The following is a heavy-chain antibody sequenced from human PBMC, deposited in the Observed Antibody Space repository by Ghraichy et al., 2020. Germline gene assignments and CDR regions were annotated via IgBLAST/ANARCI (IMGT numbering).Heavy chain of an antibody. V-gene: IGHV3-53*01. CDR2: IYSGGST. Sequence: LSLTCAASGFTVSSSYMSWVRQAPGKGLEWVSVIYSGGSTYYADSVKGRFTISRDSSKNTLYLQMNSLRAEDTAVYYCARGESWKYHWYFDLWGRGTLVTVSS. CDR3: ARGESWKYHWYFDL. CDR1: GFTVSSSY. J-gene: IGHJ2*01. D-gene: IGHD3-16*01.